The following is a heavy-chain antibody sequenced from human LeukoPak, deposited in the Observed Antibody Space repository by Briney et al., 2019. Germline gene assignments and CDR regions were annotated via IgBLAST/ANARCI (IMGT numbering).Heavy chain of an antibody. J-gene: IGHJ4*02. CDR2: IKTDGSIT. D-gene: IGHD2-21*01. CDR1: GFSFSVYW. V-gene: IGHV3-74*01. CDR3: AKAPVTSCRGAYCYPFDS. Sequence: GGSLRLSCAASGFSFSVYWMHWVRQAPGKGPVWVSRIKTDGSITDYADFVKGRFTTSRHNAKNSLYLQMNSLRAEDAAVYFCAKAPVTSCRGAYCYPFDSWGQGTLVTVSS.